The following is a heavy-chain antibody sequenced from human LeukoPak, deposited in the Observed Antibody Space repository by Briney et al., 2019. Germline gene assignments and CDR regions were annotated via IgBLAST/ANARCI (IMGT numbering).Heavy chain of an antibody. CDR3: VKGGQNYDFWRFDY. V-gene: IGHV3-23*01. J-gene: IGHJ4*02. D-gene: IGHD3-3*01. CDR2: ISGSGGST. CDR1: GFRFSSYA. Sequence: PGGSLRLSCGASGFRFSSYAMSWVRQAPGKGLGWVSSISGSGGSTYYTDSVKGRFAISRDNSKSTLYLQMNSLGTDDTALYYCVKGGQNYDFWRFDYWGQGTLVTASS.